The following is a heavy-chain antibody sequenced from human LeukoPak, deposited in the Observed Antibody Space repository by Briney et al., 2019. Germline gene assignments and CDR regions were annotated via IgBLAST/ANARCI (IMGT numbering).Heavy chain of an antibody. Sequence: SETLSLTCTVPGGSISSYYWSWTRQPPGKGLEWIGYIYYSGRSTYYNPSLKSRVTISIDTSKNQFSLKLSSVTAADTAVYYCARGGYYGSGNDFRFDPWGQGTLVTVSS. CDR1: GGSISSYY. D-gene: IGHD3-10*01. J-gene: IGHJ5*02. V-gene: IGHV4-59*01. CDR3: ARGGYYGSGNDFRFDP. CDR2: IYYSGRST.